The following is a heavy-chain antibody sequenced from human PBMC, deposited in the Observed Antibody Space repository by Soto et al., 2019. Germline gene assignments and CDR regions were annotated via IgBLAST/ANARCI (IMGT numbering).Heavy chain of an antibody. CDR1: GGSISSGGYY. D-gene: IGHD6-25*01. Sequence: QVQLQESGPGLVKPSQTLSLTCTVSGGSISSGGYYWSWIRQHPGKGLEWIGYIYYSGSTYYNPSLKSRVTISVDTSKNQFSLKLSSVTAADTAVYYCARSGSPYYYYGMDVWGQETTVTVSS. V-gene: IGHV4-31*03. J-gene: IGHJ6*02. CDR2: IYYSGST. CDR3: ARSGSPYYYYGMDV.